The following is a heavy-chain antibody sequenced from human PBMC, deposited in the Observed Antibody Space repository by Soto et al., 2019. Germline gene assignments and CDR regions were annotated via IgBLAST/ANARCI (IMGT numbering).Heavy chain of an antibody. J-gene: IGHJ6*02. CDR1: GFTFGSYW. Sequence: EVQLVESGGGLVQPGGSLRVSCAASGFTFGSYWMNWVRQAPGKGLVWVSRIDSDGSSTTYADSVKGRFTTSRNNAKNPLSLQMSSLRVADTAVYYCARGRTYGMDVWGQGTTVTVSS. CDR3: ARGRTYGMDV. V-gene: IGHV3-74*03. CDR2: IDSDGSST.